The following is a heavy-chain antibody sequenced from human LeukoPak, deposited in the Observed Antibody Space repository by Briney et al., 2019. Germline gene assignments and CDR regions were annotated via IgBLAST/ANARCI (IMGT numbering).Heavy chain of an antibody. D-gene: IGHD5-18*01. CDR2: INSDGSIT. CDR1: GFTFSSYS. Sequence: GGSLRLSCAASGFTFSSYSMNWVRQAPGKGLVWVSHINSDGSITSYADSVKGRFTISRDNAKNTLYLQMNSLRAEDTAVYYCARDAVDTANAVWGQGTTVTVSS. CDR3: ARDAVDTANAV. V-gene: IGHV3-74*01. J-gene: IGHJ6*02.